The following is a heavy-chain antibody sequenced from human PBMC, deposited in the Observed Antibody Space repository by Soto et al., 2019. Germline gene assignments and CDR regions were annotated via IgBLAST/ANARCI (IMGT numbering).Heavy chain of an antibody. CDR3: AKDPPSERMQPDYGMDV. J-gene: IGHJ6*02. D-gene: IGHD6-13*01. V-gene: IGHV3-23*01. CDR2: ISGSGRYT. Sequence: GGSLRLSCAASGFTFDSCVMSWVRQAPGKGLEWLSLISGSGRYTDYADSVKGRFTISRDNSKNTLYLRMNSLRVEDTAVYYCAKDPPSERMQPDYGMDVWGQGTTVTVSS. CDR1: GFTFDSCV.